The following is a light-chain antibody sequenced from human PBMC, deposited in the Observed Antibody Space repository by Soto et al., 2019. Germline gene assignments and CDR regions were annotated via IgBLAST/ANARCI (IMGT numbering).Light chain of an antibody. Sequence: QSVLTQPPSASGTPGQRVTISCSGSSSNIGTYSVSWYQHFPGTAPRLLIYSDNQRPSGVPDRFSASKSGASASLAISGLQPEDEADFYCAAWDDSLNGCVFGTGTKVTVL. CDR3: AAWDDSLNGCV. J-gene: IGLJ1*01. CDR1: SSNIGTYS. CDR2: SDN. V-gene: IGLV1-44*01.